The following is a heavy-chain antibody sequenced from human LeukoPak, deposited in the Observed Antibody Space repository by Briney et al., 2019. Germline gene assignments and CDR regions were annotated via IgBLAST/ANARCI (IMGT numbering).Heavy chain of an antibody. CDR3: ARRLPNVWAFDI. CDR1: GYIYTSYW. V-gene: IGHV5-51*01. J-gene: IGHJ3*02. Sequence: GESLKISCKGSGYIYTSYWIGWVRQTPVKGLEWMGIIYPGDSDTRYSPTFQGQATFSVDKSNSTAYLQWSSLKASDTAIYYCARRLPNVWAFDIWGQGTMVTVSS. D-gene: IGHD1-1*01. CDR2: IYPGDSDT.